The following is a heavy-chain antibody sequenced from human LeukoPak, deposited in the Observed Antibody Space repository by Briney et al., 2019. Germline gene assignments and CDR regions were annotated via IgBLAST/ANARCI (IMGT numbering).Heavy chain of an antibody. J-gene: IGHJ6*02. V-gene: IGHV3-23*01. CDR2: ISGSGGST. Sequence: AGGSLRLSCEVSGFTISNHGMHWVHQAPGKGLEWVSAISGSGGSTYYADSVKGRFTISRDNSKNTLYLQMNSLRAEDTAVYYCAKDLSWFGEYMDVWGQGTTVTVSS. D-gene: IGHD3-10*01. CDR3: AKDLSWFGEYMDV. CDR1: GFTISNHG.